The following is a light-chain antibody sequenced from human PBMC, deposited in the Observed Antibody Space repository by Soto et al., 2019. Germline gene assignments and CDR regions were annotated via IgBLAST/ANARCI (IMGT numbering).Light chain of an antibody. Sequence: EIVMSQCPASLSVSPGERATLSCRASQSVGTNLAWYQKKPGQGPRLLMYGAYTRAIGIPARFSGSGSGTEFTLTITSLQSEDFAVYYCQQYQNWLSFGGGTKVEI. J-gene: IGKJ4*01. V-gene: IGKV3-15*01. CDR3: QQYQNWLS. CDR2: GAY. CDR1: QSVGTN.